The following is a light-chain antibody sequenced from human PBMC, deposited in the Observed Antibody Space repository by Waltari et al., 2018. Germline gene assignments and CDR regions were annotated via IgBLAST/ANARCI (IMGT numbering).Light chain of an antibody. CDR2: WAS. V-gene: IGKV4-1*01. CDR1: QSVLYSSNNKNH. CDR3: QQYYSLPWT. Sequence: DIVMTQSPDSLAVSLGERATIHCKSSQSVLYSSNNKNHLAWYQQKPGQPPKLLVSWASTRESGVPDRFSGSGSGTDFTLTISSLQAEDVAVYYCQQYYSLPWTFGQGTKVEIK. J-gene: IGKJ1*01.